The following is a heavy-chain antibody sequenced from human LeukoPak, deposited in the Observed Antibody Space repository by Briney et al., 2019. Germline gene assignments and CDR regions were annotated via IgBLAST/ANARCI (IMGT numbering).Heavy chain of an antibody. CDR3: ARVGERDPNKFDY. D-gene: IGHD3-16*01. CDR1: GYTFTGYY. CDR2: INPNSGGT. J-gene: IGHJ4*02. V-gene: IGHV1-2*02. Sequence: ASVKVSCKASGYTFTGYYMHWVRQAPGQGLEWMGWINPNSGGTNYAQKFQGRVTMTRDTSISTAYMELSSLRSEDTAVYYCARVGERDPNKFDYWGQGTLVTVSS.